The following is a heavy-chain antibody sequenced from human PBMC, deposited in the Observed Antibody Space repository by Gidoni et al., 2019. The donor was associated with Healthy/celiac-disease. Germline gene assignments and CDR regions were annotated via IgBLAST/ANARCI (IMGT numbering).Heavy chain of an antibody. CDR2: INPSGGST. CDR1: GYTFTSYY. CDR3: ARGDTVTTGYFDY. D-gene: IGHD4-17*01. Sequence: QVQLVQSGAEVKKPGASVKVACKASGYTFTSYYMHWVRQATGQGLEWMGIINPSGGSTSYAKKFQGRVTMTRDTSTSTVYMELSSLRSEDTAVYYCARGDTVTTGYFDYWGQGTLVTVSS. J-gene: IGHJ4*02. V-gene: IGHV1-46*01.